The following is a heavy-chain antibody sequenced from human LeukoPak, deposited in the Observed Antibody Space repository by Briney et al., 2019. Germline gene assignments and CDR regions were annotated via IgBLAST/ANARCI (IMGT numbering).Heavy chain of an antibody. CDR1: GVSISSGGYS. CDR3: ARDQRDGYNYAFDI. J-gene: IGHJ3*02. D-gene: IGHD5-24*01. CDR2: IYHSGST. Sequence: PSETLSLTCAVSGVSISSGGYSWSWIRQPPGKGLEWIGYIYHSGSTYYNPSLKSRVTISVDRSKNQFSLKLSSVTAADTAVYYCARDQRDGYNYAFDIWGQGTMVTVSS. V-gene: IGHV4-30-2*01.